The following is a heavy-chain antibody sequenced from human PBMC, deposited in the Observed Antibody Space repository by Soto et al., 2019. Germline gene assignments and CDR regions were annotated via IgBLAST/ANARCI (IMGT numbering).Heavy chain of an antibody. J-gene: IGHJ5*02. Sequence: ASVKVSCKASGYTFTSYYMHWVRQAPGQGLEWMGIINPSGGSTSYAQKFQGRVTMTRDTSTSTVYMELSSLRSEDTAVYYCAGLDYDFRGYNWFAPWGQGTLVTVSS. V-gene: IGHV1-46*03. CDR2: INPSGGST. CDR1: GYTFTSYY. CDR3: AGLDYDFRGYNWFAP. D-gene: IGHD3-3*01.